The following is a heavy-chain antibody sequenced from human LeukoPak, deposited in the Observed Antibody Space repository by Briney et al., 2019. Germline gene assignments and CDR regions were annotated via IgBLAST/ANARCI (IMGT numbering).Heavy chain of an antibody. CDR2: VSGSGIST. D-gene: IGHD6-19*01. Sequence: GGSLRLSCAASGFTFSSYAMSWVRQAPGKGLEWVSGVSGSGISTYYADSVKGRFTISRDNSKNTLYLQMNSLRAEDTPVYFCAKVQFGAVADTGTYDYWGLGTLVTVSS. CDR3: AKVQFGAVADTGTYDY. J-gene: IGHJ4*02. V-gene: IGHV3-23*01. CDR1: GFTFSSYA.